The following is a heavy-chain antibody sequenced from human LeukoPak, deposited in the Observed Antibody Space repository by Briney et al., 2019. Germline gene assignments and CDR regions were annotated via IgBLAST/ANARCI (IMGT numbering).Heavy chain of an antibody. Sequence: HGESLKISCMGSGYSFHNYWIGWVRQMPGKGLEWMGIIYPGDSDIRYSPSFQGQVTISADKSVSTAYLQWSSLKASDTAMYYCAREAEMAIVNYDAFDVWGQGTMVTVSS. CDR1: GYSFHNYW. V-gene: IGHV5-51*01. CDR2: IYPGDSDI. CDR3: AREAEMAIVNYDAFDV. J-gene: IGHJ3*01. D-gene: IGHD5-24*01.